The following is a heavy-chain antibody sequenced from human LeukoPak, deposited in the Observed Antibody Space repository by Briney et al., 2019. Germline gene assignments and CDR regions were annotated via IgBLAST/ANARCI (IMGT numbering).Heavy chain of an antibody. D-gene: IGHD3-3*01. CDR3: SAFWSGYSFFDY. V-gene: IGHV4-39*01. Sequence: SETLSLTCTVSGGSVGSSSYYWGWIRQPPGKGLEWIGSIYYSGSTYYNPSLKSRVTISVDTSKNQFSLKLSYVTAADTAVYYCSAFWSGYSFFDYWGQGTLVTVSS. J-gene: IGHJ4*02. CDR2: IYYSGST. CDR1: GGSVGSSSYY.